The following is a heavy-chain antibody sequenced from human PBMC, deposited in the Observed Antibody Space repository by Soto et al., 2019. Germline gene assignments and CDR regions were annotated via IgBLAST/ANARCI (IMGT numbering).Heavy chain of an antibody. V-gene: IGHV4-34*01. J-gene: IGHJ4*02. CDR1: GGSFSGYY. D-gene: IGHD5-18*01. Sequence: SETLSLTCAVYGGSFSGYYWIWIRQPPGKGLEWIGEINHSGSTNYNPSLKSRVTISVDTSKNQFSLKLSSVTAADTAVYYCARDHPHSYGVYYFDYWGQGTPVTVS. CDR2: INHSGST. CDR3: ARDHPHSYGVYYFDY.